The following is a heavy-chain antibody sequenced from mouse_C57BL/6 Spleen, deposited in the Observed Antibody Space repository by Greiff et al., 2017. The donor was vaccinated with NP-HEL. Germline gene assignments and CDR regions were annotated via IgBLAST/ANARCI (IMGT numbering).Heavy chain of an antibody. J-gene: IGHJ4*01. Sequence: QVQLQQPGAELVKPGASVKLSCKASGYTFTSYWMHWVKQRPGQGLEWIGMIHPNSGSTNYNEKFKSKATLTVDKSSSTAYMQLSSLTSEDSAVYYCASLGYDSGAMDYWGQGTSVTVSS. CDR3: ASLGYDSGAMDY. D-gene: IGHD2-4*01. CDR1: GYTFTSYW. V-gene: IGHV1-64*01. CDR2: IHPNSGST.